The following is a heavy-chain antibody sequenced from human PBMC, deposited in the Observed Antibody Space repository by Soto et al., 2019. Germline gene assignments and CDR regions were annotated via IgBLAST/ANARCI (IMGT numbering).Heavy chain of an antibody. CDR1: GGTFSSYT. CDR2: IVPILGIA. Sequence: SVKVSCKASGGTFSSYTISWVRQAPGQGLEWMGRIVPILGIANYAQKFQGRVTITADKSTSTAYMELSSLRSEDTAVYYCAKARWEVRGSPPYAFDIWGQGTMVTVSS. D-gene: IGHD3-10*01. CDR3: AKARWEVRGSPPYAFDI. V-gene: IGHV1-69*02. J-gene: IGHJ3*02.